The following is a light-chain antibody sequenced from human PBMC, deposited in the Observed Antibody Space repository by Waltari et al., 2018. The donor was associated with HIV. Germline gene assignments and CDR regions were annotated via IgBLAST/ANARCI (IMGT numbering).Light chain of an antibody. CDR2: GNS. J-gene: IGLJ1*01. CDR1: SSNIGAGYA. Sequence: QSVLTQPPSVSGATGQRVTISCTGSSSNIGAGYAVHWYHQLPGTAPKLLIYGNSNRPSGVPDRFSGSKSGTSASLAITGLQAEDEADYYCQSYDSSLEVFGTGTKVTVL. V-gene: IGLV1-40*01. CDR3: QSYDSSLEV.